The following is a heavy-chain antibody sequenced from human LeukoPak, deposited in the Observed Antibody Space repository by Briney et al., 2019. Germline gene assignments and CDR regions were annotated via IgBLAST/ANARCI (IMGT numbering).Heavy chain of an antibody. V-gene: IGHV4-39*07. CDR1: GGSISSSSYY. D-gene: IGHD3-22*01. Sequence: PSETLSLTCTVSGGSISSSSYYWGWIRQPPGKGLEWFGNIYYSGSTYYNPSLKSRVTISVDTSKNQFSLKLSSVTAADTAVYYCARVGITVIVVVTSDAFDIWGQGTMVTVSS. CDR3: ARVGITVIVVVTSDAFDI. CDR2: IYYSGST. J-gene: IGHJ3*02.